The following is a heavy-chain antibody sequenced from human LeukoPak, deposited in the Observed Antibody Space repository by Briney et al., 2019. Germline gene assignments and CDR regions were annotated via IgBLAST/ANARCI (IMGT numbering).Heavy chain of an antibody. CDR3: ARISTVEMATITIFDY. CDR1: GYTFTGYY. CDR2: INPNSDGT. V-gene: IGHV1-2*02. J-gene: IGHJ4*02. Sequence: ASVKVSCKGSGYTFTGYYMHWVRQPPGQGLEWMGWINPNSDGTNYAQKFQGRVTMTRYTSISTAYMELSRLRSDDTAVYYCARISTVEMATITIFDYWGQGTLVTVSS. D-gene: IGHD5-24*01.